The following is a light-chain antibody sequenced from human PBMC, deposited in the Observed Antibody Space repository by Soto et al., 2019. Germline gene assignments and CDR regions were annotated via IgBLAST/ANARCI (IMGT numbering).Light chain of an antibody. CDR3: QQYSYFAT. CDR2: KAS. V-gene: IGKV1-5*03. J-gene: IGKJ1*01. CDR1: QSISSW. Sequence: DIQMTQSPSTLSASVGDRVTITCRASQSISSWLTWYQQKAGQAPKLLIYKASIVESGVPSRFSGSGSGTEFTLTVRSLPPDDSATYYCQQYSYFATFGQGTRVEVK.